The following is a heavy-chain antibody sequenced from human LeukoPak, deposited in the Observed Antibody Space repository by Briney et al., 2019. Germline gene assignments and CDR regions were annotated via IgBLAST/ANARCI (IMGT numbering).Heavy chain of an antibody. V-gene: IGHV3-23*01. J-gene: IGHJ6*02. CDR3: ARYCSGGSCHYGMDV. Sequence: PGGSLRLSCAASGFTFSNYAMSWVRQAPGKGLEWVSAIRDSGGSTYYADSVKGRFTISRDNSKNTLYLQMGSLRAEDMAVYYCARYCSGGSCHYGMDVWGQGTTVTVSS. CDR2: IRDSGGST. D-gene: IGHD2-15*01. CDR1: GFTFSNYA.